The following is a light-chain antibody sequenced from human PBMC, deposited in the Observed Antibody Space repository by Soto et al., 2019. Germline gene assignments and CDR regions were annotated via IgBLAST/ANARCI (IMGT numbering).Light chain of an antibody. V-gene: IGKV3-20*01. J-gene: IGKJ3*01. CDR1: QSVSSSY. Sequence: EIVLTQSPGTLSLSPGERATLSCRASQSVSSSYLAWYQQKPGQAPRLLIYGASSRATGIPDRFSGSGSGTDFTLTISRLEPEEFAVYYGQQYGSSRTFGPGTKVDIK. CDR2: GAS. CDR3: QQYGSSRT.